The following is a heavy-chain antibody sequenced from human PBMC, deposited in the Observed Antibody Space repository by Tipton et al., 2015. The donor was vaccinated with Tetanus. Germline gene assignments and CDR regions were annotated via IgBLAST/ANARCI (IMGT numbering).Heavy chain of an antibody. CDR3: AKSKRGYSYGSFDD. J-gene: IGHJ4*02. CDR1: GFTLRTYS. D-gene: IGHD5-18*01. V-gene: IGHV3-23*01. CDR2: LSGSGSAT. Sequence: SLRLSCAASGFTLRTYSMSWVRQAPGKGLEWVSTLSGSGSATYYAGSVGGRFTISRDNSKNSLFLQMDSLRAEDTAVYFCAKSKRGYSYGSFDDWGQGTLVAVSS.